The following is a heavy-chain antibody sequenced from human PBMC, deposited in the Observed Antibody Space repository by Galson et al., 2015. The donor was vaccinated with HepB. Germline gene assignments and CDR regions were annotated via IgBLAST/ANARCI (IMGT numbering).Heavy chain of an antibody. J-gene: IGHJ4*02. D-gene: IGHD3-10*01. Sequence: SLRLSCAASGFTFSSYAMHWVRQAPGKGLEWVAVISYDGSNKYYADSVKGRFTISRDNSKNTLYLQMNSLRAEDTAVYYCARGGGSGSYSEGNFDYWGQGTLVTVSS. CDR2: ISYDGSNK. V-gene: IGHV3-30*04. CDR1: GFTFSSYA. CDR3: ARGGGSGSYSEGNFDY.